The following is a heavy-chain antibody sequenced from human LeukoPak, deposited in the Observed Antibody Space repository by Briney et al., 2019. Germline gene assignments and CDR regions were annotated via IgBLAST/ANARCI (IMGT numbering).Heavy chain of an antibody. CDR2: ISSSSSSYI. J-gene: IGHJ4*02. V-gene: IGHV3-21*01. Sequence: PGGSLRLSCAASGFTFSSYSMNWVRQAPGKGLEWVSSISSSSSSYIYYADSVKGRFTISRDNAKNSLYLQMNSLRAEDTAVYYCASEFCSGGSCPGYFDYWGQGTLVTVSS. CDR3: ASEFCSGGSCPGYFDY. CDR1: GFTFSSYS. D-gene: IGHD2-15*01.